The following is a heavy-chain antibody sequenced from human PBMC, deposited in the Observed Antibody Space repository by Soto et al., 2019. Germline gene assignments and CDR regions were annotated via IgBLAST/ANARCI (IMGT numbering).Heavy chain of an antibody. CDR3: ATAATGSYDWFDP. D-gene: IGHD1-26*01. CDR2: INSDGSRT. J-gene: IGHJ5*02. Sequence: EVQLVESGGGLGQPGGSLRLSCAASGFTFSTYYMHWVRQAPGKGLVWVSRINSDGSRTNYADSVKGRFTTFRDNAKNTLYLQLNSLTAEDTAVYYCATAATGSYDWFDPWGQGTLVTVSS. CDR1: GFTFSTYY. V-gene: IGHV3-74*01.